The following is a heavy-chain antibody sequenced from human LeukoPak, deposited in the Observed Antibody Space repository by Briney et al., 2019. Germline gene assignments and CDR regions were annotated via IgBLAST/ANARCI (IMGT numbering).Heavy chain of an antibody. D-gene: IGHD6-19*01. CDR3: ARDGSVAAHHRSFDY. Sequence: SETLSLTCAVSGGSISSSHWWSWVRQPPGKGLEWIGEIYHSGSTNYNPSLKSRITISVDMSKNQFSLKLSSVTAADTAVYYRARDGSVAAHHRSFDYWGQGTLVTVSS. V-gene: IGHV4-4*02. J-gene: IGHJ4*02. CDR1: GGSISSSHW. CDR2: IYHSGST.